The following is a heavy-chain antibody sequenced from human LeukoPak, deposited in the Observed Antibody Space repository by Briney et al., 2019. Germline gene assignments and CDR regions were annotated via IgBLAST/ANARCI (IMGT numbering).Heavy chain of an antibody. D-gene: IGHD5-12*01. J-gene: IGHJ4*02. CDR1: GGSISSGSYY. Sequence: PSQTLSLTCTVSGGSISSGSYYWSWIRQPAGKGLEWIGRIYTSGSTNYNPSLKSRVTISVDTSKNQFSLKLSSVTAADTAVYYCARGGSGYHFDYWGQRTLVTVSS. V-gene: IGHV4-61*02. CDR2: IYTSGST. CDR3: ARGGSGYHFDY.